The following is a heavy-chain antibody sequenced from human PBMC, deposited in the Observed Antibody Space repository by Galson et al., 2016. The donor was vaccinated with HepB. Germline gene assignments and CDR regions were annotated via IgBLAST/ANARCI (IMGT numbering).Heavy chain of an antibody. J-gene: IGHJ3*02. CDR1: GFTVSSKY. CDR2: IKQDGSEK. Sequence: SLRLSCAASGFTVSSKYMSWVRQAPGKGLEWVAGIKQDGSEKYYVDSVKGRFTISRDNAKNSLYVQMDSLRAEDAAVYFCARERFCSSATCYVGDACHIGGQGTMVTVSS. D-gene: IGHD2-2*01. V-gene: IGHV3-7*05. CDR3: ARERFCSSATCYVGDACHI.